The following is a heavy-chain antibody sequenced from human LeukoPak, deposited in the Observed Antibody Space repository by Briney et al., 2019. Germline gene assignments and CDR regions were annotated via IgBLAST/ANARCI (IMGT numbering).Heavy chain of an antibody. CDR3: ARFRSSWFDP. D-gene: IGHD3-10*01. CDR1: GGSFSGYY. Sequence: PSETLSLTCAVYGGSFSGYYWSWIRQPPGKGLEWIGEINHSGTTNYSPSLKSRVTISVDTSKNQFSLKLSSVTAADTAVYYCARFRSSWFDPWGQGTLVTVSS. J-gene: IGHJ5*02. CDR2: INHSGTT. V-gene: IGHV4-34*01.